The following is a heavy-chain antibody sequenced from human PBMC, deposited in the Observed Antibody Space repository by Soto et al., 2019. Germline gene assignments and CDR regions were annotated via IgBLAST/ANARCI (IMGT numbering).Heavy chain of an antibody. J-gene: IGHJ4*02. CDR3: AAGGYYDSSGYHDY. Sequence: SVKVSCKASGFTFTSSAVRWVRQARGQRLEWMGWIVVGSGNTNYAQKFQERVTITRDMSTSTAYMELSSLRSEDTAVYYCAAGGYYDSSGYHDYWGQGTLVTVSS. CDR1: GFTFTSSA. D-gene: IGHD3-22*01. V-gene: IGHV1-58*01. CDR2: IVVGSGNT.